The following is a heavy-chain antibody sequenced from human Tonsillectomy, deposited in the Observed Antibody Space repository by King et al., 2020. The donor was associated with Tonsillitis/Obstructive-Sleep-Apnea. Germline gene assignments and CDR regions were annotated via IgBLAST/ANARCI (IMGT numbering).Heavy chain of an antibody. CDR1: GGSISSYY. Sequence: VQLQESGPGLVKPSETLSLTCNVSGGSISSYYWSWIRQPPGKGLAWIGYIYYSGSTNYNPSLKSRVTISVDTSKNQFSLKLSSVTAADTAVYYCARVGIAVAGYSYYGMAVWGQGTTVTVSS. D-gene: IGHD6-19*01. V-gene: IGHV4-59*01. CDR2: IYYSGST. CDR3: ARVGIAVAGYSYYGMAV. J-gene: IGHJ6*02.